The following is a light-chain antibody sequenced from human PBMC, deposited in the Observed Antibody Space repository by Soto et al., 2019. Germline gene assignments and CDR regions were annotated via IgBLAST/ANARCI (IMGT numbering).Light chain of an antibody. Sequence: DIQMTQSPSSLSASVGGRVTITCRASQSISSYLNWYQQKPGKAPKLLIYAASSLQSGVPSRFSGSVSGTDFTLTISSLQPEDFATYYCQQSYSTPRTFGQGT. CDR1: QSISSY. V-gene: IGKV1-39*01. CDR2: AAS. CDR3: QQSYSTPRT. J-gene: IGKJ1*01.